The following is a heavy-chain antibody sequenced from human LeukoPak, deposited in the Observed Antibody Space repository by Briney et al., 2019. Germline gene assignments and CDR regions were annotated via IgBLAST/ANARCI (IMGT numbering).Heavy chain of an antibody. CDR3: AREQYYYDSSGYSYYFDY. V-gene: IGHV3-7*01. D-gene: IGHD3-22*01. Sequence: GGSLRLSCTASGLTFSNYATTWVRQAPGKGLEWVANIKQDGSEKYYVDSVKGRFTISRDNAKNSLYLQMNSLRAEDTAVYYCAREQYYYDSSGYSYYFDYWGQGTLVTVSS. CDR2: IKQDGSEK. J-gene: IGHJ4*02. CDR1: GLTFSNYA.